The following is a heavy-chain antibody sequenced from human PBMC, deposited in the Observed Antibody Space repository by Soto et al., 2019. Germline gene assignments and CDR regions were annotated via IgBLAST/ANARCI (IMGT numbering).Heavy chain of an antibody. V-gene: IGHV4-4*02. CDR2: IYRTGST. CDR3: ASRDPGTSVDY. CDR1: GGSFTSNNW. D-gene: IGHD1-7*01. Sequence: SETLSLTCGFYGGSFTSNNWWTWVRQPPGQGLEWIGEIYRTGSTNYNPSLKSRVTISLDKSENQFSLKVTSLTAADTAVYYCASRDPGTSVDYWGQGNFVTVSS. J-gene: IGHJ4*02.